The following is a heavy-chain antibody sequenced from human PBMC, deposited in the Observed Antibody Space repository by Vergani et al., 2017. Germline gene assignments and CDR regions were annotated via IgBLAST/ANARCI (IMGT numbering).Heavy chain of an antibody. D-gene: IGHD1-26*01. CDR2: ISWNSGSI. V-gene: IGHV3-9*01. CDR3: ARFSRVGATTSYFDY. J-gene: IGHJ4*02. Sequence: EVQLVESGGGLVQPGRSLRLSCAASGFTFDDYAMHWVRQAPGKGLEWVSGISWNSGSIGYADSVKGRFTISRDNAKNSLYLQMNSLRAEDTAVYYCARFSRVGATTSYFDYWGQGTLVTVSS. CDR1: GFTFDDYA.